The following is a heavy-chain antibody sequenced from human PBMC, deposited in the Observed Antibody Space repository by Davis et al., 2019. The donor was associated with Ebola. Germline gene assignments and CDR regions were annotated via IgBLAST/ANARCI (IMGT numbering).Heavy chain of an antibody. CDR1: GFTFGSFW. CDR3: ARARGIADY. V-gene: IGHV3-7*01. D-gene: IGHD2-21*01. J-gene: IGHJ4*02. CDR2: IKQDGSEK. Sequence: PGGSLRLSCAASGFTFGSFWMSWVRQAPGKGLEWVANIKQDGSEKYYVDSVKGRFTISRDNAKNSLYLQMNSLRAEDTAVYYCARARGIADYWGQGTLVTVSS.